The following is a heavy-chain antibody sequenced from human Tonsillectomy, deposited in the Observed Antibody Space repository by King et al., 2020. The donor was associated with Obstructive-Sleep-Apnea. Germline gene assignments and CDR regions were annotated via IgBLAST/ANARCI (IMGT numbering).Heavy chain of an antibody. J-gene: IGHJ4*02. Sequence: VQLVESGGGLVQPGGSLRLSCAASGFTFSSYWMHWVRQAPGKGLVWFSRINRDGISTSYADSVNGRFTISRDNAKNTLYLQMNSLRAEDTAVYYCARSRGLGAYYFDYWGQGTLVTVSS. CDR3: ARSRGLGAYYFDY. D-gene: IGHD3-10*01. CDR2: INRDGIST. V-gene: IGHV3-74*01. CDR1: GFTFSSYW.